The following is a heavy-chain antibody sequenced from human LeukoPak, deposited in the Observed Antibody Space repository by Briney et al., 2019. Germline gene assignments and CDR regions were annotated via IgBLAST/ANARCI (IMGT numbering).Heavy chain of an antibody. CDR3: ARWGEGGGYVVHAFDI. Sequence: PSETLSLICTVSGVSIGSYYWNWMRQSPGKGLEWIGYSHYSGTTNYNPSLRSRVTISVDTSKNQFSLKLSSVSAADTAVYYCARWGEGGGYVVHAFDIWGQGSMVTVSS. V-gene: IGHV4-59*01. CDR2: SHYSGTT. J-gene: IGHJ3*02. D-gene: IGHD2-15*01. CDR1: GVSIGSYY.